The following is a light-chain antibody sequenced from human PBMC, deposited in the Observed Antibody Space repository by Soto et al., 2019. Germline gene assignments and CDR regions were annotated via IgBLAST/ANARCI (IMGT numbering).Light chain of an antibody. Sequence: QYALTQPASVSGSPGQSITISCTGTSSDVGGYNYVSWYQHHPGKAPKVIIYDVTNRPTGVSDRFSGSKSGNTASLTISGLQAEDEAEYFCTSYTTGSSLVVFGGGTKLTVL. CDR3: TSYTTGSSLVV. J-gene: IGLJ2*01. CDR2: DVT. CDR1: SSDVGGYNY. V-gene: IGLV2-14*03.